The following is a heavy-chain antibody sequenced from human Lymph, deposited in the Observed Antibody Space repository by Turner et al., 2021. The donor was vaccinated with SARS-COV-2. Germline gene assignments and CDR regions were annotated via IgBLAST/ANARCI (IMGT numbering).Heavy chain of an antibody. CDR2: ISTYNGNT. CDR1: GYTFPSYG. V-gene: IGHV1-18*01. D-gene: IGHD2-21*02. CDR3: AVTGMNYDLLWKTYYYYGMDV. Sequence: QVQLVQSGAEVKKPGASVKVSCQASGYTFPSYGISWVRQAPGQGLEWMGWISTYNGNTYYAQKLQGRVTMTTDTSTSTAYMELRSLRSDDTAVYYGAVTGMNYDLLWKTYYYYGMDVWGQGTTVTVSS. J-gene: IGHJ6*02.